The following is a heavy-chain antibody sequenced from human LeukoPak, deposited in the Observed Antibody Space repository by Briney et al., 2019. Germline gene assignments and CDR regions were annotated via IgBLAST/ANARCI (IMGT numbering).Heavy chain of an antibody. V-gene: IGHV1-18*01. D-gene: IGHD4-17*01. CDR2: ISAYNGNT. J-gene: IGHJ4*02. CDR1: GYTFTSYG. CDR3: AADDYGNHTSHY. Sequence: GASVKVSCKASGYTFTSYGISWVRQAPGQGLEWMGWISAYNGNTNYAQKLQGRVTMTTDTSTSTAYMELRSLRSDDTAVYCCAADDYGNHTSHYWGQGTLVTVAS.